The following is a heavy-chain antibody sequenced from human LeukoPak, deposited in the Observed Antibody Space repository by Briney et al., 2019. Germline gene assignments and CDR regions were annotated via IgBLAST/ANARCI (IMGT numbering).Heavy chain of an antibody. D-gene: IGHD5-18*01. V-gene: IGHV4-4*07. CDR3: ARVSRIQLWHYYGMDV. J-gene: IGHJ6*02. CDR2: IYTSGST. Sequence: SETLSLTCTVSGGSMSSYYWSWIRQPAGKGLEWIGRIYTSGSTNYNPSLKSRVTMSVDTSKNQFSLKLSSVTAADTAVYYCARVSRIQLWHYYGMDVWGQRTTVTVSS. CDR1: GGSMSSYY.